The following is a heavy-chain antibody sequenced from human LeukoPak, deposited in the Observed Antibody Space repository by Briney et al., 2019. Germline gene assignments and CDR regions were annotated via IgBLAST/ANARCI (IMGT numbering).Heavy chain of an antibody. CDR3: ARFPFGKFPRRLNYFDY. V-gene: IGHV3-74*01. D-gene: IGHD3-10*01. Sequence: GGSLRLSCAASGFTFSSYWMHWVRQAPGKGLVWVSRINSDGSSTSYADSVKGRFTISRDNAKNTLYLQMNSLRAEDTAVYYCARFPFGKFPRRLNYFDYWGQGTLVTVSS. CDR1: GFTFSSYW. CDR2: INSDGSST. J-gene: IGHJ4*02.